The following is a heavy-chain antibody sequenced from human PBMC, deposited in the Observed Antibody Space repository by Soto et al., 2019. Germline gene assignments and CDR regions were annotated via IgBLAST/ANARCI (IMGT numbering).Heavy chain of an antibody. Sequence: QVQLQESGPGLVKPSETLSLTCTVSGDSVTSVSDYWSWIRQPPGKGLEWIGYIYYSGSADYNPCLGSRVTISIDTSKNQFSLKLTSVTAADTAVYYCARGVGFGYYYYHMYLWGQGTTVTVSS. CDR3: ARGVGFGYYYYHMYL. J-gene: IGHJ6*02. CDR2: IYYSGSA. V-gene: IGHV4-61*01. D-gene: IGHD3-10*01. CDR1: GDSVTSVSDY.